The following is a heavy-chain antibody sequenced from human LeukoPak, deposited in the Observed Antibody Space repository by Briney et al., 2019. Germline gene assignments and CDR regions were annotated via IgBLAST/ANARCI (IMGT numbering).Heavy chain of an antibody. J-gene: IGHJ6*03. CDR1: GFTFSSYS. Sequence: PGGSLRLSCAASGFTFSSYSMNWVRQAPGKGLEWVSSISSSSSYIYYADSVKGRFTISRDNAKNSLYLQMKSPRAEDTAVYYCARGHDYYYMDVWGKGTTVTVSS. CDR2: ISSSSSYI. V-gene: IGHV3-21*01. CDR3: ARGHDYYYMDV.